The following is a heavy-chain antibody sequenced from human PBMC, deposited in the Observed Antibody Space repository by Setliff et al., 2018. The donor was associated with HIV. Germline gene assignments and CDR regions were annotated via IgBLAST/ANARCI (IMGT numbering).Heavy chain of an antibody. CDR1: GGSISSCSYY. J-gene: IGHJ4*02. V-gene: IGHV4-39*07. D-gene: IGHD5-18*01. Sequence: SETLSLTCTVSGGSISSCSYYWGWVRQPPGKGLEWIGSMYYSGSTYYTPSLKSRITISLDTSKNQFSLRMRSVTAADTAVYYCARVFVDTAVLRVLEYYFDSWPGEPWSPPPQ. CDR2: MYYSGST. CDR3: ARVFVDTAVLRVLEYYFDS.